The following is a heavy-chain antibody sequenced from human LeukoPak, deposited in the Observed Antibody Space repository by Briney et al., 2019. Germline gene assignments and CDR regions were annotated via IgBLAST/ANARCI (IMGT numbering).Heavy chain of an antibody. CDR3: ARGRRRIGAFDI. D-gene: IGHD2-21*01. CDR1: GGSISSSGYY. V-gene: IGHV4-39*07. CDR2: IYYVGST. Sequence: SETLSLTCTVSGGSISSSGYYWGWIRQPPGKGLEWIGNIYYVGSTYYNPSLNSRVTISVDTSKNQFSLKLSSVTAADTAVYYCARGRRRIGAFDIWGQGTMVTVSS. J-gene: IGHJ3*02.